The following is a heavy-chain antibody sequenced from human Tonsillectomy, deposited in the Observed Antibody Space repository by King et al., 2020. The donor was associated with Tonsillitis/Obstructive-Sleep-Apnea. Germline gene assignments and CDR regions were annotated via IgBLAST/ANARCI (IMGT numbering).Heavy chain of an antibody. J-gene: IGHJ5*02. Sequence: TLQESGPTLVKPTQTLTLTCTFSGFSLSTSGVGVGWIRQPPGKALEWLALIYWDDDKRYSPSLKRRLTNTKDPSKNQVVLTMTNMDPVDTATYYCAQRRTPKMGELLKCFDPWGQGTLVTVSS. CDR3: AQRRTPKMGELLKCFDP. CDR1: GFSLSTSGVG. D-gene: IGHD2-15*01. V-gene: IGHV2-5*02. CDR2: IYWDDDK.